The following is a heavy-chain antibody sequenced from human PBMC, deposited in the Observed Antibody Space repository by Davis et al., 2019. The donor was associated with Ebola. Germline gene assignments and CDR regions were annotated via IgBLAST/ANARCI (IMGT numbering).Heavy chain of an antibody. CDR2: YFYGGST. V-gene: IGHV4-61*01. J-gene: IGHJ4*02. CDR1: GGSITSGNNY. CDR3: ARGTYSGSFY. Sequence: PSETLSLTCSVSGGSITSGNNYWSWIRQPPGKGLEWIGYYFYGGSTNYNPSLTGRATMSVDTSKNQFSLNLNSVTAADTAMYYCARGTYSGSFYWGQGILVTVSS. D-gene: IGHD1-26*01.